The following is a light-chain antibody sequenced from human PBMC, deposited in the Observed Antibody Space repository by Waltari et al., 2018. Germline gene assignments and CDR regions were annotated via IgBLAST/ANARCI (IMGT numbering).Light chain of an antibody. CDR2: EVI. Sequence: QSALTQPASVSGSPGQSLTISCTGTSSDVGSYNLVSWYQQHPGKVPKLIIYEVIKRPSGVSNRFSGSKSGNTASLTISELQAEDEADYYCCSHAPISIYVFGSGTKVTVL. V-gene: IGLV2-23*02. CDR3: CSHAPISIYV. J-gene: IGLJ1*01. CDR1: SSDVGSYNL.